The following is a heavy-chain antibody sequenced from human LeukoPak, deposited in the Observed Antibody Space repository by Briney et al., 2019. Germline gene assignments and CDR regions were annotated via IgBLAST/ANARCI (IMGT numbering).Heavy chain of an antibody. CDR3: ARGWWSDWYFDL. J-gene: IGHJ2*01. CDR1: GFTFSSYS. V-gene: IGHV3-7*01. Sequence: GGSLRLSCAASGFTFSSYSMNWVRQAPGKGLEWVANIKQDGSEKYYVDSVKGRFTLSRDNAKNLLYLQMNSLRAEDTAVYYCARGWWSDWYFDLWGRGTLVTVSS. D-gene: IGHD2-15*01. CDR2: IKQDGSEK.